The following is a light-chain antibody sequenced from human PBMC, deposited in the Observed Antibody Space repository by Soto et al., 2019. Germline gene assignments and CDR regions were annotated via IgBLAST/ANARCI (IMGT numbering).Light chain of an antibody. J-gene: IGKJ1*01. Sequence: DDQVTQSPSTLSASVGDRVTITCRASQNIYTWLAWYQQKPGIAPKLLIYRTSIRAAGIPARFSASGSGTEFTLTISSLQSEDFAVYYCQQYNNWPPWTFGQGTKVDIK. CDR2: RTS. CDR3: QQYNNWPPWT. CDR1: QNIYTW. V-gene: IGKV1-5*01.